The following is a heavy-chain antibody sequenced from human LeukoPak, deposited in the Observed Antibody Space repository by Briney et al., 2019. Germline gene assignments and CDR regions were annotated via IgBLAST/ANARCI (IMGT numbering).Heavy chain of an antibody. CDR2: INHSGST. Sequence: SETLSLTCAVYGGSFGGYYWSWIRQPPGKGLEWIGEINHSGSTNYNPSLKSRVTISVDTSKNQFSLKLSSVTAADTAVYYCARGLKLRTGYSVWGKGTTVTVSS. CDR1: GGSFGGYY. CDR3: ARGLKLRTGYSV. D-gene: IGHD3/OR15-3a*01. V-gene: IGHV4-34*01. J-gene: IGHJ6*04.